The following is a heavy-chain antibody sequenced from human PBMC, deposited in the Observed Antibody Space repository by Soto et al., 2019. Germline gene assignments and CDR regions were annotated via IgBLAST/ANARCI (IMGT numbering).Heavy chain of an antibody. J-gene: IGHJ3*02. Sequence: ASVQVSCKASGYTFTSYGISWVRQAPGQGLEWMGWISAYNGNTNYAQKLQGRVTMTTDTSTSTAYMELRSLRSDDTAVYYCARDTYYDILTGSRRAFDIWGQGTMVTVSS. V-gene: IGHV1-18*01. D-gene: IGHD3-9*01. CDR1: GYTFTSYG. CDR3: ARDTYYDILTGSRRAFDI. CDR2: ISAYNGNT.